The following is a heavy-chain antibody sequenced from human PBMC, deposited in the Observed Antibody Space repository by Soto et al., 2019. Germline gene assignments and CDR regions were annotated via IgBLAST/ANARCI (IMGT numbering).Heavy chain of an antibody. CDR3: ARGPREPGLYYYGRDF. V-gene: IGHV1-8*01. Sequence: QVQLVQSGAEVKKPGASVKVSCKASGYTFTSYDINWVRQATGQGLEWMGGMNPNSGNTGYAQKFQGRVTMTRHTSISTAYMERSSVRSEDTTVYFCARGPREPGLYYYGRDFWAQGTTVAVSS. J-gene: IGHJ6*01. CDR2: MNPNSGNT. CDR1: GYTFTSYD.